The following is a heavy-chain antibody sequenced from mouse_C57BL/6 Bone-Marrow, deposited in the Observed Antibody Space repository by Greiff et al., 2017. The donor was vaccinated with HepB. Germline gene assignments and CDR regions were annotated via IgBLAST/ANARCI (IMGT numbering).Heavy chain of an antibody. CDR3: ARVGDSSGYAWCAY. Sequence: VKLQQSGAELMKPGDSVKLSCKATGYTFTGYRIEWVKQRPGPGLEWIGEILPGSGSNNYNEKFKGTATFTPDTYSNTAYMQLSSLTTEDSAIYYCARVGDSSGYAWCAYWGQGTLVTVSA. V-gene: IGHV1-9*01. CDR2: ILPGSGSN. CDR1: GYTFTGYR. J-gene: IGHJ3*01. D-gene: IGHD3-2*02.